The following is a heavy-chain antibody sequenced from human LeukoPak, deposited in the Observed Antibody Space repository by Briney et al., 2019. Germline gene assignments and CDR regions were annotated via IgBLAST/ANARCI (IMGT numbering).Heavy chain of an antibody. V-gene: IGHV3-53*05. CDR2: IYSGGST. J-gene: IGHJ3*02. D-gene: IGHD6-19*01. CDR3: AKDRRGGWYVDAFDI. Sequence: SGGSLRLSCGASGFTVSRNYMSWVREAPGKGLVWVSVIYSGGSTYYADSVKGRFTFSSDNAKNSLYLQMNSLRAEDTALYYCAKDRRGGWYVDAFDIWGQGTMVTVSS. CDR1: GFTVSRNY.